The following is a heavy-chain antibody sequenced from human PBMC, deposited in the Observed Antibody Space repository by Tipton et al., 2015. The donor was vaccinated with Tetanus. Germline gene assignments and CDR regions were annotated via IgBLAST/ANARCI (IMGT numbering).Heavy chain of an antibody. J-gene: IGHJ6*02. D-gene: IGHD3-22*01. V-gene: IGHV6-1*01. Sequence: GLVKPSQTPSLTCAISGDSVSSNSAAWNWIRQSPSRGLEWLGRTYYRSKWYNDFAVSVKSRITINPDTSKNQFSLQLNSVTPEDTAVYYCAREAYYYDSSGYYSDYGMDVWGQGTTVTVSS. CDR2: TYYRSKWYN. CDR3: AREAYYYDSSGYYSDYGMDV. CDR1: GDSVSSNSAA.